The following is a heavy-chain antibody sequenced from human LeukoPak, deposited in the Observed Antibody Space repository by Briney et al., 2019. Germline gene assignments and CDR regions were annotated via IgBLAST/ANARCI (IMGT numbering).Heavy chain of an antibody. Sequence: SVKVSCKASGGTFSSYAISWVRQAPGQGLEWMGGIIPIFGTANYAQKFQGRVTITADKSTSTAYMELSSLRSEDTAVYYCARNMVRGVNFDAFDIWGQGTMVTVSS. V-gene: IGHV1-69*06. D-gene: IGHD3-10*01. CDR1: GGTFSSYA. CDR2: IIPIFGTA. J-gene: IGHJ3*02. CDR3: ARNMVRGVNFDAFDI.